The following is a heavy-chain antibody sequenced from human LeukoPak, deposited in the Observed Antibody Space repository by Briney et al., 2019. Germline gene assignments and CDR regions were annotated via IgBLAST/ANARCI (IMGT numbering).Heavy chain of an antibody. J-gene: IGHJ5*02. D-gene: IGHD6-19*01. CDR1: GDSVSSNSAA. V-gene: IGHV6-1*01. CDR2: TYYRSKWYN. CDR3: ARHIAVAEENLFDP. Sequence: SQTLPLTCAISGDSVSSNSAAWNWIRQSPSRGLEWLGRTYYRSKWYNDYAVSVKSRITINPDTSKNQFSLQLNSVTPEDTAVYYCARHIAVAEENLFDPWGQGTLVTVSS.